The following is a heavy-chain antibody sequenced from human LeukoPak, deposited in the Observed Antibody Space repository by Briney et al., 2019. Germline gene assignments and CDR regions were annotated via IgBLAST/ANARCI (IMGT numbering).Heavy chain of an antibody. Sequence: GGSLRLSCAASGFTFSNYAMSWVRQAPGKGLEWVSAISGSGDSTYYADSVKGRFTISRDTSKNTLYLQMNRLRAEDTALYYRSKDSSRNYLLGGFHPWGQGTLVTVSS. V-gene: IGHV3-23*01. CDR3: SKDSSRNYLLGGFHP. CDR2: ISGSGDST. CDR1: GFTFSNYA. D-gene: IGHD4-11*01. J-gene: IGHJ5*02.